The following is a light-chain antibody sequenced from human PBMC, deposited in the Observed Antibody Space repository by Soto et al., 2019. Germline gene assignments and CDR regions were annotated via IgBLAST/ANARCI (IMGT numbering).Light chain of an antibody. CDR3: AAWDDNSKGKV. Sequence: QSVLTQPPSVSEAPGQRVTISCSGSSFNIGSNAVNWYQQLPGEAPNLLIYYDDLLPSWVSDRFSGSKSGTSASLAISGLQSEDEADYYCAAWDDNSKGKVFGAGTKVTVL. V-gene: IGLV1-36*01. CDR2: YDD. CDR1: SFNIGSNA. J-gene: IGLJ3*02.